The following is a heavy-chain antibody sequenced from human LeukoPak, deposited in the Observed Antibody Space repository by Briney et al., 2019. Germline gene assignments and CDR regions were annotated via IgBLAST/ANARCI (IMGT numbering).Heavy chain of an antibody. D-gene: IGHD2-2*01. V-gene: IGHV4-34*01. Sequence: SETLSLTCAVYGGSFSGYYWSWIRQPPGKGPEWIGEINHSGSTNYNPSLKSRVTISVDTSKNQFSLKLSSVTAADTAVYYCARYHDYLDYWGQGTLVTVSS. CDR2: INHSGST. CDR1: GGSFSGYY. CDR3: ARYHDYLDY. J-gene: IGHJ4*02.